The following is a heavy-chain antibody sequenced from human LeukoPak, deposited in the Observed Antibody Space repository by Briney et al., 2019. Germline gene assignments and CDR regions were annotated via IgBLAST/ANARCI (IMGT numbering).Heavy chain of an antibody. CDR3: ARGWLQPYWYFDL. CDR1: GYTFTNYA. V-gene: IGHV1-18*01. D-gene: IGHD5-24*01. Sequence: ASVKVSCKTSGYTFTNYAISRVRQAPGQGLEWMGSISPYNGNADYAQKLQGRVTMTTDTSTTTGYMELRSLRSDDTAIYYCARGWLQPYWYFDLWGRGTLVTVSS. CDR2: ISPYNGNA. J-gene: IGHJ2*01.